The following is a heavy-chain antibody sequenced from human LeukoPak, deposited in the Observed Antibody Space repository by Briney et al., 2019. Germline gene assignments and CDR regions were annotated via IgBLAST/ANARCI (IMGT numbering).Heavy chain of an antibody. J-gene: IGHJ4*02. Sequence: GGSLRLSCEASGFTFSSYAMSWVRQAPGKGLEWVSAISGSGGSTYYADSVKGRFTISRDNSKNTLYLQMNSLRAEDTAVYYCAKIPVAGTLAFDYWGQGTLVTVSS. CDR2: ISGSGGST. CDR1: GFTFSSYA. V-gene: IGHV3-23*01. D-gene: IGHD6-19*01. CDR3: AKIPVAGTLAFDY.